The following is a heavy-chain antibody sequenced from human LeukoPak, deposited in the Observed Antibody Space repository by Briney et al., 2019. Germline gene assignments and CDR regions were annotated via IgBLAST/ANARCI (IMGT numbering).Heavy chain of an antibody. CDR1: GYSIRSGYY. CDR2: IYHSGST. D-gene: IGHD3-16*01. V-gene: IGHV4-38-2*02. J-gene: IGHJ4*02. Sequence: SETLSLTCTVSGYSIRSGYYWGWIRQPPGKGLEWIGSIYHSGSTYYNPSLKSRVTISVHTSKNQFSLKLSSVTAADTAVYYCARDLDRWGTSLNFDYWGQGTLVTVSS. CDR3: ARDLDRWGTSLNFDY.